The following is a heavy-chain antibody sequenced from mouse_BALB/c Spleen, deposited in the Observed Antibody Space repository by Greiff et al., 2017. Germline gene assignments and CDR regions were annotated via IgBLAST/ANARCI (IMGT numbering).Heavy chain of an antibody. V-gene: IGHV5-12-1*01. J-gene: IGHJ3*01. CDR3: ARAPLG. CDR1: GFAFSSYD. D-gene: IGHD3-1*01. CDR2: ISSGGGST. Sequence: EVQGVESGGGLVKPGGSLKLSCAASGFAFSSYDMSWVRQTPEKRLEWVAYISSGGGSTYYPDTVKGRFTISRDNAKNTLYLQMSSLKSEDTAMYYCARAPLGWGQGTLVTVSA.